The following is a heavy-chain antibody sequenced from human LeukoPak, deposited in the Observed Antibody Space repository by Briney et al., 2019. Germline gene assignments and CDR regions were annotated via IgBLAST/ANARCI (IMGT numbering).Heavy chain of an antibody. CDR1: GFPFSTYS. J-gene: IGHJ4*02. CDR3: AGTAAGTDY. V-gene: IGHV3-21*01. CDR2: ISAGSSYM. D-gene: IGHD6-13*01. Sequence: GGSLTLSCAASGFPFSTYSMNWLRQAPGKRLEWVSSISAGSSYMYYADSVKGRFTISRDNAKNSLYLQMNSLRVEDTAVYYCAGTAAGTDYWGQGTLVTVSS.